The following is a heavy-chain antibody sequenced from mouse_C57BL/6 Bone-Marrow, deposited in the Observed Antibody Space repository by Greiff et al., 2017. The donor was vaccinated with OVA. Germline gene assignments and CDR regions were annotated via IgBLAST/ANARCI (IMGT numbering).Heavy chain of an antibody. J-gene: IGHJ2*01. CDR1: GFTFSSYA. Sequence: VQVVESGGGLVKPGGSLKLSCAASGFTFSSYAMSWVRQTPEKRLEWVATISDGGSYTYYPDNVKGRFTISRDNAKNNLYLQMSHLKSEDTAMYYCARDDDYDDGFDYWGQGTTLTVSS. D-gene: IGHD2-4*01. V-gene: IGHV5-4*01. CDR3: ARDDDYDDGFDY. CDR2: ISDGGSYT.